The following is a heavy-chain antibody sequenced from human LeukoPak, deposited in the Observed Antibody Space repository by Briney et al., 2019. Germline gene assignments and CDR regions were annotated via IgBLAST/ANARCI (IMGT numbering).Heavy chain of an antibody. Sequence: PSETLSLTCTVSGGSISSYYWSWIRQPPGKGLEWIGYIYYSGSTDYNPSLKSRVTISVDTSKNQFSLKLSSVTAADTAVYYRAALSKWELRGYWGQGTLVTVSS. V-gene: IGHV4-59*08. J-gene: IGHJ4*02. D-gene: IGHD1-26*01. CDR3: AALSKWELRGY. CDR2: IYYSGST. CDR1: GGSISSYY.